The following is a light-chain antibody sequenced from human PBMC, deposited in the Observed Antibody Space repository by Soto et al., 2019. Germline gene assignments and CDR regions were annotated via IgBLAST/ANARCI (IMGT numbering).Light chain of an antibody. V-gene: IGLV2-14*01. CDR1: SSDIGSNNY. CDR2: EVS. Sequence: QSALTQPASVSGSPGQSITISCTGTSSDIGSNNYVSWFQQRPGKAPTLIIYEVSNRPSGVSTHFSGSKSGNTASLTISGLLPEDEAEYYCRSYTTTTRLFGGRTKLTVL. J-gene: IGLJ3*02. CDR3: RSYTTTTRL.